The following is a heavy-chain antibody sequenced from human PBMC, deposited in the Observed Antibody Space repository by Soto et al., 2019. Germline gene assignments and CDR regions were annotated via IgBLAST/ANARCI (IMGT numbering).Heavy chain of an antibody. Sequence: SKTLSLTCTVSGGAISSYYWIWIRQPPGKGLEWIGYISYSGSTNYNPSLKSRPTISVDTSKNQFSLKLRSVTAADTAVYYCARASPYGACALDSCGQGTLVTVSS. V-gene: IGHV4-59*01. CDR1: GGAISSYY. D-gene: IGHD4-17*01. CDR3: ARASPYGACALDS. CDR2: ISYSGST. J-gene: IGHJ4*02.